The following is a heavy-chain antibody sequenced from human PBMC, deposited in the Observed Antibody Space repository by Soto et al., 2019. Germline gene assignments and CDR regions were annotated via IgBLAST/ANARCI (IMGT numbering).Heavy chain of an antibody. V-gene: IGHV1-69*13. Sequence: ASVKVSCKASGGTFSSYAISWVRQAPGQGLEWMGGIIPIFGTANYAQKFQGRVTITADESTSTAYMELSSLRSEDTAVYYCARGRLHSSSWEYYFDYWGQGTLVTVSS. CDR3: ARGRLHSSSWEYYFDY. CDR2: IIPIFGTA. CDR1: GGTFSSYA. J-gene: IGHJ4*02. D-gene: IGHD6-13*01.